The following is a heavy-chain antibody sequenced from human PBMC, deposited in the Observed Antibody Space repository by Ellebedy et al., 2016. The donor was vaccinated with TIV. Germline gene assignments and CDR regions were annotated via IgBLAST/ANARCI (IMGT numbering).Heavy chain of an antibody. CDR1: GFTFSSYA. Sequence: GESLKISXAASGFTFSSYAMTWVRQAPGEGLEWVSAIIGSGGRTYYADSVKGRFTISRDNSKNTLYLQMNNLRAEDTAVYYCAKVPGDLGYCSSSSCHILFDYWGQGTLVTVCS. CDR3: AKVPGDLGYCSSSSCHILFDY. CDR2: IIGSGGRT. V-gene: IGHV3-23*01. D-gene: IGHD2-2*02. J-gene: IGHJ4*02.